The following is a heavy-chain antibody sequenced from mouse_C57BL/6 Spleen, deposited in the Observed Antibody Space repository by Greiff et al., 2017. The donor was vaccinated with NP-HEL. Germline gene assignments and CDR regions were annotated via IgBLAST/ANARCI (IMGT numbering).Heavy chain of an antibody. Sequence: QVQLQQPGAELVKPGASVKLSCKASGYTFTSYWMHWVKQRPGQGLEWIGMIHPNSGSTNYNEKFKSKATLTVNKSSSTVYMQLSSLTSEDSAVYYCARFDGYYGAWFAYWGQGTLVTVSA. V-gene: IGHV1-64*01. J-gene: IGHJ3*01. CDR2: IHPNSGST. CDR1: GYTFTSYW. D-gene: IGHD2-3*01. CDR3: ARFDGYYGAWFAY.